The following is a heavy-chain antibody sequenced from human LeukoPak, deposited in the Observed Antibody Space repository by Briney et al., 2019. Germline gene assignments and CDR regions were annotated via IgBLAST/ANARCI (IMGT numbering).Heavy chain of an antibody. J-gene: IGHJ4*02. CDR3: ASLGFGHDY. D-gene: IGHD3-10*01. CDR1: GGSFSGYY. CDR2: INHSGST. Sequence: PSETLSLTCAVYGGSFSGYYWSWIRQPPGKGLEWSGEINHSGSTNYNPSLKSRVTISVDTSKNQFALKLSSVTAADPAVYYCASLGFGHDYWGQGTLVTVSS. V-gene: IGHV4-34*01.